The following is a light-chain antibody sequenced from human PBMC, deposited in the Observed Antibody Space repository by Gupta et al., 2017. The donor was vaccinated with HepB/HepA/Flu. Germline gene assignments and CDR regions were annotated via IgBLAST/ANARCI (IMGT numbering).Light chain of an antibody. CDR2: NVN. CDR3: TAYRSISALVL. V-gene: IGLV2-14*01. Sequence: QSALTQPASVSGSLGPSITVFCTGTSSDVGAYDYVSWYQQHPGKAPKLMSYNVNNRPSGVSNRFSGSKSGNTASLNISGLQAEDEADYYCTAYRSISALVLFGGGTKLTVL. CDR1: SSDVGAYDY. J-gene: IGLJ2*01.